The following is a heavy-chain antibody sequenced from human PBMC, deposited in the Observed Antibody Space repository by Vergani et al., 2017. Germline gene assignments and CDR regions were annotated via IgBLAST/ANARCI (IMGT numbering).Heavy chain of an antibody. J-gene: IGHJ4*02. V-gene: IGHV4-31*03. CDR2: IYYSGST. Sequence: QLQLQESGPGLVKPSETLSLTCTVSGGSISSGGYYWSWIRQHPGKGLEWIGYIYYSGSTYYNPSLKSRVTISVDTSKNQFSLKLSSVTAADTAVYYCARGLLQPWGGGSWIPLDYWGKGTLVTVSS. CDR3: ARGLLQPWGGGSWIPLDY. CDR1: GGSISSGGYY. D-gene: IGHD2-15*01.